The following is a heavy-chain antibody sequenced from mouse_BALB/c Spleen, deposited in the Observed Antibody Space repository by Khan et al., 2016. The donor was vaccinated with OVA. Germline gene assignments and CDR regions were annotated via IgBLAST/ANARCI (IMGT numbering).Heavy chain of an antibody. CDR3: IRSVYYAYAYAMDY. D-gene: IGHD2-2*01. CDR1: GYSITSDFA. CDR2: ISFSGST. V-gene: IGHV3-2*02. Sequence: EVQLQESGPGLVKPSQSLSLTCTVTGYSITSDFAWNWVRQFPGNKLEWMGYISFSGSTSYDPSLKSRLSITRDTSKNQFFLQLSSVTTEDTATYYCIRSVYYAYAYAMDYWAQGTSVTVSS. J-gene: IGHJ4*01.